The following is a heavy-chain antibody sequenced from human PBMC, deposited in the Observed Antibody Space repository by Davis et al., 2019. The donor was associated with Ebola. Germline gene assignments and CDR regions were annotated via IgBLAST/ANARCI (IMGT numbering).Heavy chain of an antibody. CDR2: ISTSGST. CDR1: GGSISSASYF. V-gene: IGHV4-61*09. CDR3: ARGSGSGGLNWFDP. D-gene: IGHD3-10*01. J-gene: IGHJ5*02. Sequence: SETLSLTCTVSGGSISSASYFWTWIRQPAGKGLEWIGHISTSGSTNSNPSLKSRLTISVDTSKNQFSLKLSSVTAADTAVYYCARGSGSGGLNWFDPWGQGTLVTVSS.